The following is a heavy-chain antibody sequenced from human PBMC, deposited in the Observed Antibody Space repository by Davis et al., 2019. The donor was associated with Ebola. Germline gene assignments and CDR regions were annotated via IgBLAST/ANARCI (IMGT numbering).Heavy chain of an antibody. CDR3: ARSAYDSSGVESYYFDN. Sequence: GESLKISCAASGFTVSSNYMSWVRQAPGKGLEWVSVSYSGGSTYYADSVKGRFTISRDNSKNTLYLQMNSLRAEDTAVYYCARSAYDSSGVESYYFDNWGQGTLVTVSS. J-gene: IGHJ4*02. V-gene: IGHV3-53*01. D-gene: IGHD3-22*01. CDR2: SYSGGST. CDR1: GFTVSSNY.